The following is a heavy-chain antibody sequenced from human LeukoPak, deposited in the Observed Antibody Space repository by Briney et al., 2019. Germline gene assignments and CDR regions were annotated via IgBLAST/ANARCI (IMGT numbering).Heavy chain of an antibody. Sequence: PSQTLSLTCTVSGGSISSGGYYWSWIRQPPGKGLEWIGYIYYSGSTNYNPSLKSRVTISVDTSKNQFSLKLSSVTAADTAVYYCAREEYYDFWSGSDYGMDVWGQGTTVTVSS. J-gene: IGHJ6*02. CDR1: GGSISSGGYY. CDR2: IYYSGST. V-gene: IGHV4-61*08. CDR3: AREEYYDFWSGSDYGMDV. D-gene: IGHD3-3*01.